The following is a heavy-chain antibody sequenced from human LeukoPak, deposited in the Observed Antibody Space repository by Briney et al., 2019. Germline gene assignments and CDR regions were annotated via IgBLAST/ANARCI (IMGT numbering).Heavy chain of an antibody. CDR1: GFTFSSYW. V-gene: IGHV3-7*01. Sequence: GGSLRLSCAASGFTFSSYWMSWVRQAPGKGLEWVANIKQDGSEKYYVDSVKGRFTISRDNAKNSLYLQMNSLRAEDTAVYYCARGDDYYDSSQGPTHFDYWGQGTLVTVSS. CDR2: IKQDGSEK. CDR3: ARGDDYYDSSQGPTHFDY. J-gene: IGHJ4*02. D-gene: IGHD3-22*01.